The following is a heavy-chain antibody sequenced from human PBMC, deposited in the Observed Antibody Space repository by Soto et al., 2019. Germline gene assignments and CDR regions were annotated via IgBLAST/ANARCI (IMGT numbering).Heavy chain of an antibody. CDR2: ISSSSSYT. CDR3: ARGYYDFWSGFKVPYAPRPFDY. CDR1: GFTFSDYY. Sequence: GGSLRLSCAASGFTFSDYYMSWIRQAPGKGLEWVSYISSSSSYTNYADSVKGRFTISRDNAKNSLYLQMNSLRAEDTAVYYCARGYYDFWSGFKVPYAPRPFDYWGQGTLVTVSS. V-gene: IGHV3-11*06. J-gene: IGHJ4*02. D-gene: IGHD3-3*01.